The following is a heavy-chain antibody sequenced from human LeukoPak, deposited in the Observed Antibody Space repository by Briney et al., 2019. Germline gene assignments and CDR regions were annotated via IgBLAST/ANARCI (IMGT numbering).Heavy chain of an antibody. CDR1: GFTFSSDV. J-gene: IGHJ5*02. CDR3: AKDFGSGSYEVWFDP. CDR2: ISGSGGST. V-gene: IGHV3-23*01. Sequence: GGSLRLSCAASGFTFSSDVMSWVRQAPGKGVEWVSAISGSGGSTYYADCVKGRFTISRDNSKNTLDLQMSSLRAEDTAVYYCAKDFGSGSYEVWFDPWGQGTLVTVSS. D-gene: IGHD6-19*01.